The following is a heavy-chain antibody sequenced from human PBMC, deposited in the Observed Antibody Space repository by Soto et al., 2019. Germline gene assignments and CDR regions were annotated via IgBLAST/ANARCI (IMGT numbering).Heavy chain of an antibody. V-gene: IGHV4-4*02. Sequence: PSETLSLTCAVSGGSISSSNWWSWVRQPPGKGLEWIGEIYHSGSTNYKPSLKSRVTISVDKSKNQFSLKLSSVTAADTAVYYCARDAYTSSWPDYYGMDVWGQGTTVTVSS. CDR2: IYHSGST. D-gene: IGHD6-13*01. CDR3: ARDAYTSSWPDYYGMDV. CDR1: GGSISSSNW. J-gene: IGHJ6*02.